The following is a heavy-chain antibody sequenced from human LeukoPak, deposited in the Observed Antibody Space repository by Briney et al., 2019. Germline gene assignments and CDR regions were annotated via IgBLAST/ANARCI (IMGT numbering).Heavy chain of an antibody. V-gene: IGHV3-43D*03. CDR2: ISWDGGST. Sequence: GGSLRLSCAASGFTFDDYAMHWVRQAPGKGLEWVSLISWDGGSTYYADSVKGRFTISRDNSKNSLYLQMNSLGAEDTALYYCAKDINSSGYYYGELDYWGQGTLVTVSS. CDR3: AKDINSSGYYYGELDY. CDR1: GFTFDDYA. D-gene: IGHD3-22*01. J-gene: IGHJ4*02.